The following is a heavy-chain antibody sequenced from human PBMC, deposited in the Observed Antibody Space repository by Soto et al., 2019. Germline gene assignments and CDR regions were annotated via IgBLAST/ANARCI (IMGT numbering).Heavy chain of an antibody. V-gene: IGHV4-59*01. CDR1: GGSISSYY. J-gene: IGHJ4*02. CDR3: ARDSGGYNYFDY. CDR2: IYYSGST. Sequence: SETLSLTCTVSGGSISSYYWSWIRQPPGKGLEWIGYIYYSGSTNYNPSLKSRVTISVDTSKNQFSLKLSSVTAADTAVYYCARDSGGYNYFDYWGQRTPVTVSS. D-gene: IGHD5-12*01.